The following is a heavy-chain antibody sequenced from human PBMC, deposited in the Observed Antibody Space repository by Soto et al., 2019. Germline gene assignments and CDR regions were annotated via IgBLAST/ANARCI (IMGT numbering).Heavy chain of an antibody. CDR1: GFTFSSYA. CDR2: ISGSGVST. Sequence: PGGSRRLSCAASGFTFSSYALGWVRQAPGRGLECVSAISGSGVSTFYADSVKGRFTISRDPSKNTLYLQMNTLTAEDTAVYYCAKDHRIWGRLVEYMDVWGQGTTVTVSS. J-gene: IGHJ6*02. V-gene: IGHV3-23*01. CDR3: AKDHRIWGRLVEYMDV. D-gene: IGHD3-10*01.